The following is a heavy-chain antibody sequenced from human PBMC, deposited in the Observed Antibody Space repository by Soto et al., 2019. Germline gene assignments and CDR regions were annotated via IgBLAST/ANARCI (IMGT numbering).Heavy chain of an antibody. Sequence: QVQLVESGGGVVQPGRSLRLSCAASGFTFSSYAMHWVRQAPGKGLEWVAVISYDGSNKYYADSVKGRFTISRDNSKNPLYLQMNSLRAEDTAVYYCARGSPHLGGDAFDIWGQGTMVTVSS. CDR3: ARGSPHLGGDAFDI. CDR1: GFTFSSYA. D-gene: IGHD3-16*01. CDR2: ISYDGSNK. V-gene: IGHV3-30-3*01. J-gene: IGHJ3*02.